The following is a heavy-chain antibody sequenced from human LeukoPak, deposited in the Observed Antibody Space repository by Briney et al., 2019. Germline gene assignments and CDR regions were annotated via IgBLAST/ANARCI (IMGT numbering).Heavy chain of an antibody. CDR3: GKGFSKNLYY. V-gene: IGHV3-23*01. J-gene: IGHJ4*02. D-gene: IGHD4-11*01. CDR2: ISGSGGAT. Sequence: PGGSLRLSCAASGFTFSSDAMSWVRQAPGKGLEWVSGISGSGGATYHADSVKGRFTISRDNSKNTLYLQMNSLRAEDTAVYYLGKGFSKNLYYWGQGTLVTVSS. CDR1: GFTFSSDA.